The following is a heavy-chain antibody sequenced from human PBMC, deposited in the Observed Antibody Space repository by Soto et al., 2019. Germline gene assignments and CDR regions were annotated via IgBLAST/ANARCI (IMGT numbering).Heavy chain of an antibody. CDR2: IYYSGST. D-gene: IGHD2-15*01. V-gene: IGHV4-59*01. CDR1: GGSISSYY. J-gene: IGHJ3*02. Sequence: SETLSLTCTVSGGSISSYYWSWIRQPPGKGLEWIGYIYYSGSTNYNPSLKSRVTISVDTSKNQFSLKLSSVTAADTAVYYCARDDRYCSGGSCFQHAFDIWGQGTMVTISS. CDR3: ARDDRYCSGGSCFQHAFDI.